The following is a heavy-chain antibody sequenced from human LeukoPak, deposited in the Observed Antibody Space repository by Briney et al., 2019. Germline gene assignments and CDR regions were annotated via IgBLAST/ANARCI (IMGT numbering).Heavy chain of an antibody. CDR2: ISSSSSSI. V-gene: IGHV3-21*01. D-gene: IGHD6-6*01. Sequence: PGGPLRLSCAASGFTFRSYSMNCVRQAPGKGREGVSSISSSSSSIYYADSVKGRFTISRDNAKNSLYLQMISLRAEDTAVYYCARAGVSSSSWGSDYYMDVWGKGTTVTVSS. CDR3: ARAGVSSSSWGSDYYMDV. CDR1: GFTFRSYS. J-gene: IGHJ6*03.